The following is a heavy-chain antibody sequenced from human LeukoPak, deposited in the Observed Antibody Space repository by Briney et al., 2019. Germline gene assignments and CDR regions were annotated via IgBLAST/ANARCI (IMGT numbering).Heavy chain of an antibody. J-gene: IGHJ5*02. CDR1: GGTFSSYA. D-gene: IGHD1-26*01. CDR3: ARGGIYFNWFDP. CDR2: IIPILGIA. V-gene: IGHV1-69*04. Sequence: GASVKVSCKASGGTFSSYAISWVRQAPGQGLEWMGRIIPILGIANYAQKFQGRVTITADKSTSTAYMELRSLRSDDTAVYYCARGGIYFNWFDPWGQGTLVTVSS.